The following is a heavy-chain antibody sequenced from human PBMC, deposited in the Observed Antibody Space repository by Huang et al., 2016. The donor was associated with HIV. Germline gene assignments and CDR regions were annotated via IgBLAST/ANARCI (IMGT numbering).Heavy chain of an antibody. Sequence: QVQLVQSGSELKKPGASVKVSCKASGYTFTNYGVHWVRQAPGKGLEWMGLINTDTGKPRYAQGLTGRFVFALDTSVNTAYLQISSLKVADSAIYYCVRVRRVMDTYCVADCSTLEAFDIWGQGTVVTVSA. D-gene: IGHD2-21*02. J-gene: IGHJ3*02. V-gene: IGHV7-4-1*02. CDR3: VRVRRVMDTYCVADCSTLEAFDI. CDR2: INTDTGKP. CDR1: GYTFTNYG.